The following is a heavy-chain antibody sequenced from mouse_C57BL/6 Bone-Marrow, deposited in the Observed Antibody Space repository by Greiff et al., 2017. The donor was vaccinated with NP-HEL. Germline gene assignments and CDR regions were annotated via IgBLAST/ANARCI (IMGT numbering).Heavy chain of an antibody. Sequence: QVQLQQSGPGLVQPSQSLSITCTVSGFSLTSYGVHWVRQSPGTGLEWLGVIWRGGSTDYNAAFMSRLSITKDNSKSQVFFKMNSLQADDTAIYYCAKKRDYGSSYGAMDYWGQGTSVTVSS. CDR2: IWRGGST. J-gene: IGHJ4*01. D-gene: IGHD1-1*01. CDR1: GFSLTSYG. CDR3: AKKRDYGSSYGAMDY. V-gene: IGHV2-5*01.